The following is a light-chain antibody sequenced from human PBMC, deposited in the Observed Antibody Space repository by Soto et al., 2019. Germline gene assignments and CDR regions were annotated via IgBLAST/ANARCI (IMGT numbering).Light chain of an antibody. CDR1: SSDVGGYNY. CDR3: SSYTTSYTQV. J-gene: IGLJ3*02. V-gene: IGLV2-14*01. Sequence: QYVLTQPASVSGSPGQSITISCTGSSSDVGGYNYVSWYQHHPGKVPKLMIYEVSNRPSGVSNRFSGSKSGNTASLSISGLQAEDEADYYCSSYTTSYTQVFGGGTKVTVL. CDR2: EVS.